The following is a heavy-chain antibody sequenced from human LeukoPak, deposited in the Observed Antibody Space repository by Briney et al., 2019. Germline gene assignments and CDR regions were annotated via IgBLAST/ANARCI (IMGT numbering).Heavy chain of an antibody. D-gene: IGHD1-1*01. CDR2: ITSSGGNT. CDR1: GFTFSSYA. CDR3: AKEGTASKPSDLDY. J-gene: IGHJ4*02. Sequence: PGGSLRLSCAASGFTFSSYAMSWVRQAPGKGLEWVSGITSSGGNTYYADSVKGRFTISRDNSRNTLYLQMNSLRTEDTAVYYCAKEGTASKPSDLDYWGQGTLVTVSS. V-gene: IGHV3-23*01.